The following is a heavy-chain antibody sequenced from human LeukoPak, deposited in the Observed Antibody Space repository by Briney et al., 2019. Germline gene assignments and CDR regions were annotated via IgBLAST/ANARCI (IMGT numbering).Heavy chain of an antibody. Sequence: SETLSLTCAVYGGSFSGYYWSWIRQHPGKGLEWIGYIYYSGSTYYNPSLKSRVTISVDTSKNQFSLKLSSVTAAATAVYYCARLSVSHINWGQGTLVTVSS. D-gene: IGHD3-3*01. CDR1: GGSFSGYY. V-gene: IGHV4-31*11. J-gene: IGHJ4*02. CDR2: IYYSGST. CDR3: ARLSVSHIN.